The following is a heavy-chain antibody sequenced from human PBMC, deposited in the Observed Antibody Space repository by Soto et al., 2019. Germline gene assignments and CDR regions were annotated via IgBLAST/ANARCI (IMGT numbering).Heavy chain of an antibody. D-gene: IGHD6-19*01. V-gene: IGHV5-51*01. Sequence: RGESLKISCKGAGYSCTSYWIGWVRQMPGKGLEWMGIIYPGDSDTRYSPSFQGQVTISADKSISTAYLQWRSLKASDTAMYYCASQPVAGTSGIDYWGQGTLVTVS. CDR2: IYPGDSDT. J-gene: IGHJ4*02. CDR1: GYSCTSYW. CDR3: ASQPVAGTSGIDY.